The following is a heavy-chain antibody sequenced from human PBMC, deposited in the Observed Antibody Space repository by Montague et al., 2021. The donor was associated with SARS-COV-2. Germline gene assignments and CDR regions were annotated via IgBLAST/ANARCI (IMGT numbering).Heavy chain of an antibody. V-gene: IGHV4-34*01. CDR3: ARADYGGNRYWYFDL. Sequence: SETLSLTCAAYVGSFSGYYWSWIRQSPGKGLEWIGEINHTGSTKYNPSLKSRVTISVDTSKNQFSLKLSSVSAADTAVYYRARADYGGNRYWYFDLWGRGTLVTVSS. CDR2: INHTGST. CDR1: VGSFSGYY. D-gene: IGHD4-23*01. J-gene: IGHJ2*01.